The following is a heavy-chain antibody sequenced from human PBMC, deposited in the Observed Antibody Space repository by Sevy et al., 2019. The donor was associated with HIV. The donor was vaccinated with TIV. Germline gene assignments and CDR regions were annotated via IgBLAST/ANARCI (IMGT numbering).Heavy chain of an antibody. J-gene: IGHJ4*02. D-gene: IGHD6-13*01. CDR1: GGSVSSGNSY. CDR2: ISSIGST. V-gene: IGHV4-61*01. CDR3: VRDRIAAAGGYFDY. Sequence: SETLSLTCTVSGGSVSSGNSYWSWIRQPPGKGLEWIGYISSIGSTNYNPSLKSRVTISVDTSKNQLSLRLSSLTAADTAIYYCVRDRIAAAGGYFDYWGQGTLVTVSS.